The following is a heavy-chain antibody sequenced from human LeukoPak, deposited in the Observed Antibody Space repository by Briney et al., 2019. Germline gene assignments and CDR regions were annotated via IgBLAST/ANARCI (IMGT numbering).Heavy chain of an antibody. D-gene: IGHD3-22*01. J-gene: IGHJ6*03. Sequence: KPSETLSLTCTVSGYSISSGYYWGWIRQPPGKGLEWIGSIYHSGSTYYNPSLKSRVTISVDTSKNQFSLKLSSVTAADTAVYYCARDYYDSSGYYPQSFWYYYYYMDVWGKGTTVTVSS. CDR1: GYSISSGYY. CDR3: ARDYYDSSGYYPQSFWYYYYYMDV. V-gene: IGHV4-38-2*02. CDR2: IYHSGST.